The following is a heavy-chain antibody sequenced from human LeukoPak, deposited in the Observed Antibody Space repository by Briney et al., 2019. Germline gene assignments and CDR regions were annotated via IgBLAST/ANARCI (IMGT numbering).Heavy chain of an antibody. CDR1: GVTFSSYS. V-gene: IGHV3-21*01. J-gene: IGHJ4*02. Sequence: GGSLRLSCAASGVTFSSYSMNWVRQAPGKGLEWVSSISSSSSYIYYADSVKGRFTISRDNAKNSLYLQMNSLRAEDTAVYYCARGGDGYNNVDYWGQGTLVTVSS. CDR2: ISSSSSYI. CDR3: ARGGDGYNNVDY. D-gene: IGHD5-24*01.